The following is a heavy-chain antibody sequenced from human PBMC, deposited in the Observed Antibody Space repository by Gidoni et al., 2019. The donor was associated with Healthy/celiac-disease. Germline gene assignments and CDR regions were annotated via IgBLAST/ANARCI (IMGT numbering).Heavy chain of an antibody. Sequence: QLQLQESGPGLVKPSETLSLTCTVSGGSIRSSSYYWGWIRQPPGKGLEWIGSIYYSGSTYYNPSLKSRVTISVDTSKNQFSLKLSSVTAADTAVYYCARHLARGVMGPGSVDYWGQGTLVTVSS. D-gene: IGHD3-10*01. V-gene: IGHV4-39*01. J-gene: IGHJ4*02. CDR3: ARHLARGVMGPGSVDY. CDR1: GGSIRSSSYY. CDR2: IYYSGST.